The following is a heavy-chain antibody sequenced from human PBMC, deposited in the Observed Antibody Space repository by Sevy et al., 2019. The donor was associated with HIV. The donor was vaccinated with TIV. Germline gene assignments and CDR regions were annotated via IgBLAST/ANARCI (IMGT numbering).Heavy chain of an antibody. Sequence: ASVKVSCKASGGTFSSYAISWVRQAPGQGLEWMGGIIPIFGTANYAQKFQGRVTITADESTSTAYMELSSLRSEDTAVDYCARGGKYCSGGSCYPQLDYWGQGTLVTVSS. CDR1: GGTFSSYA. J-gene: IGHJ4*02. D-gene: IGHD2-15*01. CDR2: IIPIFGTA. CDR3: ARGGKYCSGGSCYPQLDY. V-gene: IGHV1-69*13.